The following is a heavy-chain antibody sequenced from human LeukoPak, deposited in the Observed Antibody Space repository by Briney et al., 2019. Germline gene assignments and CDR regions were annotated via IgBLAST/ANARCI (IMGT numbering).Heavy chain of an antibody. J-gene: IGHJ4*02. CDR3: ARGLTMVRGVRPFDY. D-gene: IGHD3-10*01. CDR2: IYHSGST. Sequence: SETLPLTCAVSGGSISSSNWWSWVRQPPGKGLEWIGEIYHSGSTNYNPSLKSRVTISVDKSKNQFSLKLSSVTAADTAVYYCARGLTMVRGVRPFDYWGQGTLVTVSS. V-gene: IGHV4-4*02. CDR1: GGSISSSNW.